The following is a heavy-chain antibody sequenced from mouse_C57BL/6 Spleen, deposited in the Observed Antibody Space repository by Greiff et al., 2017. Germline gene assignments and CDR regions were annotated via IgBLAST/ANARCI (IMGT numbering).Heavy chain of an antibody. CDR2: IDPSDSYT. CDR1: GYTFTSYW. D-gene: IGHD4-1*01. V-gene: IGHV1-59*01. J-gene: IGHJ4*01. Sequence: VQLQQPGAELVRPGTSVKLSCKASGYTFTSYWMHWVKQRPGQGLEWIGVIDPSDSYTNYNQKFKGKATLTVDTSSSTAYMQLSSLTSEDSAVYYCARKTELGDYAMDYWGQGTSVTVSS. CDR3: ARKTELGDYAMDY.